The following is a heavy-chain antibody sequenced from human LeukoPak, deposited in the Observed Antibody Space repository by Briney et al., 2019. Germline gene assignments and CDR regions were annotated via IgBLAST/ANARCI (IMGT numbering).Heavy chain of an antibody. D-gene: IGHD3-3*01. V-gene: IGHV4-38-2*02. CDR3: ARVYGRTTYYDFWSGSYFDY. CDR1: GYSISSGYY. Sequence: PSETLSLTCTVSGYSISSGYYWGWIRQPPGKGLEWIGSIYYSGSTYYNPSLKSRVTISVDTSKNQFSLKLSSVTAADTAVYYCARVYGRTTYYDFWSGSYFDYWGQGTLVTVSS. CDR2: IYYSGST. J-gene: IGHJ4*02.